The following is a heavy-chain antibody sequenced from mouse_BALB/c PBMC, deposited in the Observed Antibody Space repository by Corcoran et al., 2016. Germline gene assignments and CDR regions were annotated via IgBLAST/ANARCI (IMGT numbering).Heavy chain of an antibody. CDR1: GYTFTNYG. D-gene: IGHD2-4*01. CDR3: ASYDYDYAMDY. CDR2: INTYTGEP. Sequence: QIQLVQSGPELKKPGETVEISCKASGYTFTNYGMNWVKQAPGKGLKWMGWINTYTGEPTYADDFKGRFAFSLETSASTAYLQINNLKNEDMATYFCASYDYDYAMDYWGQGTSVTVSA. V-gene: IGHV9-1*02. J-gene: IGHJ4*01.